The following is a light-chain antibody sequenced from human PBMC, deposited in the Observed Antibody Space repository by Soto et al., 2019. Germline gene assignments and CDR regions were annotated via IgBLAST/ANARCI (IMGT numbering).Light chain of an antibody. CDR3: QSWDTSLSGSV. Sequence: QSVLTQPPSVSAAPGQRVTISCTGSSSNIGAGYDVNWYQQLPGTVPKLLIYGNTNRPSGVPDRFSGSKSGTSGSLAISGLQTEDEAEYYCQSWDTSLSGSVFGGGTKLTVL. CDR1: SSNIGAGYD. CDR2: GNT. V-gene: IGLV1-40*01. J-gene: IGLJ2*01.